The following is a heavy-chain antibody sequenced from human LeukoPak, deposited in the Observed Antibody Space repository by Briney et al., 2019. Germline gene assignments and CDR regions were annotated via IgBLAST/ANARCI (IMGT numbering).Heavy chain of an antibody. CDR3: AKDNSGWIYYYYYMDV. CDR1: RFTFSSYG. V-gene: IGHV3-NL1*01. D-gene: IGHD6-19*01. J-gene: IGHJ6*03. Sequence: GGSLRLSCAASRFTFSSYGMHWVRQAPGKGLEWVAAISTTSGNIYYADSVKGRFTISRDNSKNTLYLQMNSLRAEDTAVYYCAKDNSGWIYYYYYMDVWGKGTTVTISS. CDR2: ISTTSGNI.